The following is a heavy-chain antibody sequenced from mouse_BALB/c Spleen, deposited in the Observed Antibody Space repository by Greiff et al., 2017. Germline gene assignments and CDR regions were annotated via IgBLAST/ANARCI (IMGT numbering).Heavy chain of an antibody. CDR1: GYTFTSYW. J-gene: IGHJ2*01. Sequence: QVQLKQPGAELVKPGASVKLSCKASGYTFTSYWMHWVKQRPGQGLEWIGEINPSNGRTNYNEKFKSKATLTVDKSSSTAYMQLSSLTSEDSAVYYCATNWDGDFDYWGQGTTLTVSS. V-gene: IGHV1S81*02. D-gene: IGHD4-1*02. CDR3: ATNWDGDFDY. CDR2: INPSNGRT.